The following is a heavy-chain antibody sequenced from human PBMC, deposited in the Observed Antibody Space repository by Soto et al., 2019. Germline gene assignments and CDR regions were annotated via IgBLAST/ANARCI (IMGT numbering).Heavy chain of an antibody. CDR3: ARSSIEPRVFMYPFDS. V-gene: IGHV4-39*01. CDR2: IYYTGNT. J-gene: IGHJ4*02. Sequence: SETLSLTFNVSGGSISNSNYYWGWIRQPPGKGLEWIGSIYYTGNTYYNPSLKSRVTISVDTSKNQFSLRLNSVTAADTAVYYCARSSIEPRVFMYPFDSWGQGTLVTVSS. D-gene: IGHD6-6*01. CDR1: GGSISNSNYY.